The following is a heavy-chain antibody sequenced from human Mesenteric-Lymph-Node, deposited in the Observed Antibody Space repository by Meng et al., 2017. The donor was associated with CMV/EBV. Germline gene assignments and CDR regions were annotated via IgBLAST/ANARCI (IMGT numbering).Heavy chain of an antibody. CDR2: IKEDGSEE. V-gene: IGHV3-7*01. D-gene: IGHD2-2*02. CDR3: ATSLKRRLYPRGYYYGMDV. J-gene: IGHJ6*02. CDR1: GFTFSRHW. Sequence: GESLKISCEVSGFTFSRHWMNWVRQAPGKGLDWVANIKEDGSEENYVDSVKGRFTISRDNAKNSLYLQMNSLRVEDTAVYYCATSLKRRLYPRGYYYGMDVWGQGTTVTVSS.